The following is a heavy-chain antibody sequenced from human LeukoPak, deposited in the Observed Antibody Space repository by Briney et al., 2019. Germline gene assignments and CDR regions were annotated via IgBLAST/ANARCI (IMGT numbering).Heavy chain of an antibody. D-gene: IGHD3-16*01. V-gene: IGHV4-59*01. CDR3: ARDSPYSYTHYYIDV. CDR2: IYYTGNT. J-gene: IGHJ6*03. CDR1: SGSISSYY. Sequence: PSETLSLTCNVSSGSISSYYWSWIRQPPGKGLEWIGYIYYTGNTNYSPSLKSRVTTSIHPSKTQLSLELKSVTAADTAVYYCARDSPYSYTHYYIDVWGKGTTVTVSS.